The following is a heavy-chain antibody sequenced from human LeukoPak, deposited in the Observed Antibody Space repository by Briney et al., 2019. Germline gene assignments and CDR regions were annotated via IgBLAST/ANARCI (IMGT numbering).Heavy chain of an antibody. CDR1: SLIFSHAW. CDR2: VKSVAEGGAS. D-gene: IGHD4-17*01. J-gene: IGHJ3*02. V-gene: IGHV3-15*07. Sequence: GGSLRLSCVFPSLIFSHAWMNWVRQAPGKGLEWVGRVKSVAEGGASEYGTPVKGRFTISRDDSKKTVYLQMHNLSTEDTALYYCTKNTGDFDIWGQGTMVVVSS. CDR3: TKNTGDFDI.